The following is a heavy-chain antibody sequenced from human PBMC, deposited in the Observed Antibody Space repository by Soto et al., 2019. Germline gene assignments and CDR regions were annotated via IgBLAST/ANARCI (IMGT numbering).Heavy chain of an antibody. CDR1: GGSISSSSYY. V-gene: IGHV4-39*01. CDR3: ARLDVGYCSSTSCYGPHRHDY. Sequence: QLQLQESGPGLVKPSETLSLTCTVSGGSISSSSYYWGWIRQPPGKGLEWIGSIYYSGSTYYNPSLKSRVTISVDTSKNQFSLKLSSVTAADTAVYYCARLDVGYCSSTSCYGPHRHDYWGQGTLVTVSS. CDR2: IYYSGST. D-gene: IGHD2-2*01. J-gene: IGHJ4*02.